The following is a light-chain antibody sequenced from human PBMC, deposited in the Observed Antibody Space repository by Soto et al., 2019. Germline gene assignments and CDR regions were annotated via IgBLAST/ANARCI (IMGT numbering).Light chain of an antibody. Sequence: EVVMRQSPATLSVSPGEGATLSCRASQGIGDTLAWYQHKPGQTPRLLIYDTSTRATGIPDRFSGSGSGTDFTLTISRLEPEDFAVYYCQQYGSSRTFGQGTKVDIK. CDR1: QGIGDT. CDR2: DTS. CDR3: QQYGSSRT. V-gene: IGKV3-20*01. J-gene: IGKJ1*01.